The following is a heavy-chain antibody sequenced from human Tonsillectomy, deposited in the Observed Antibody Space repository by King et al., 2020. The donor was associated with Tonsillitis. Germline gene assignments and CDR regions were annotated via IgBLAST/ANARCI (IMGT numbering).Heavy chain of an antibody. CDR3: AGGVWQWLAGVFDY. V-gene: IGHV4-59*01. D-gene: IGHD6-19*01. Sequence: QLQESGPGLVKPSETLSLTCTVSGGSISSYYWSWNRQPPGKGLEWIGYIYYSGSTNYNPSLKSRVTISVDTSKNQFSLKLSSVTAADTAVYYCAGGVWQWLAGVFDYWGQGTLVTVSS. CDR1: GGSISSYY. J-gene: IGHJ4*02. CDR2: IYYSGST.